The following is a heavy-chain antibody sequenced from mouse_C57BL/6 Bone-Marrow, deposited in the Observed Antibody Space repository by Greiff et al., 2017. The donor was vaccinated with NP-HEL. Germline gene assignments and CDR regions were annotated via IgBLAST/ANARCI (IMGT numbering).Heavy chain of an antibody. CDR3: AGDYDGYWYFDV. J-gene: IGHJ1*03. D-gene: IGHD2-3*01. Sequence: QVQLQQSGPGLVKPSQSLFLICSITGFPITSGYYWIWIRQSPGKPLEWMGYITHSGETFYNPSLQSPISITRETSKNQFFLQLNSVTTEDTAMYYCAGDYDGYWYFDVWGTGTTVTVSS. CDR1: GFPITSGYY. CDR2: ITHSGET. V-gene: IGHV12-3*01.